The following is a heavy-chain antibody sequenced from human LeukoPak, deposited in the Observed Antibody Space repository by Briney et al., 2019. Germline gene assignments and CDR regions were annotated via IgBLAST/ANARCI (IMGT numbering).Heavy chain of an antibody. J-gene: IGHJ6*02. Sequence: SETLSLTCTVSGGSISSNYWSWIRQPPGKGLEWIGYIYYSGSTNYNPSLKSQITISIDTSKNQFSLKLSSVTAADTAVYYCATSSFPRFYAMDVWGQGTTVTVSS. CDR3: ATSSFPRFYAMDV. V-gene: IGHV4-59*08. CDR1: GGSISSNY. CDR2: IYYSGST. D-gene: IGHD3-16*01.